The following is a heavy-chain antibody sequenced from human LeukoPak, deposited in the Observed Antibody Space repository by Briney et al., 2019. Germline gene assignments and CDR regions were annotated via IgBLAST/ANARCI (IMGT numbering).Heavy chain of an antibody. V-gene: IGHV5-51*01. CDR3: ARRSSIPTRLFDF. CDR1: GSIFTSYW. Sequence: GASLKISCKGSGSIFTSYWIVWVRQLPGKGLEWMGIIYPGDSDAKYGPSFQGQVTISADKSISTAYLQWSSLKASDTAMYYCARRSSIPTRLFDFWGQGTLVTVSS. CDR2: IYPGDSDA. J-gene: IGHJ4*02. D-gene: IGHD6-6*01.